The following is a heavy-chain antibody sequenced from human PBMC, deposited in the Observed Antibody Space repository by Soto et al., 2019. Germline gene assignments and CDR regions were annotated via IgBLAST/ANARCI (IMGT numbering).Heavy chain of an antibody. Sequence: QLQLQESGSGLVKPSQTLSLTCAVSGGSISSGGYSWSWIRQPPGKGLEWIGYIYDSGSTFYNPSLKSRVTISGDRSKNQFSLKLSSGTAADTAVYYCASGRYDSNVIEYWGPGTLVTVSS. CDR1: GGSISSGGYS. V-gene: IGHV4-30-2*01. D-gene: IGHD3-10*01. J-gene: IGHJ4*02. CDR2: IYDSGST. CDR3: ASGRYDSNVIEY.